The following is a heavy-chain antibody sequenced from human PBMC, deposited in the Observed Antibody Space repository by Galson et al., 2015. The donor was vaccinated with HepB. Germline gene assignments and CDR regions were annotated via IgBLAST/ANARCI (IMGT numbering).Heavy chain of an antibody. J-gene: IGHJ3*02. CDR2: ISYDGSNK. CDR1: GFTFSSYG. CDR3: AKDLDSGSSDPAGAFDI. Sequence: SLRLSCAASGFTFSSYGMHWVRQAPGKGLEWVAVISYDGSNKYYADSVKGRFTISRDNSKNTLYLQMNSLRAEDTAVYYCAKDLDSGSSDPAGAFDIWGQGTMVTVSS. V-gene: IGHV3-30*18. D-gene: IGHD6-6*01.